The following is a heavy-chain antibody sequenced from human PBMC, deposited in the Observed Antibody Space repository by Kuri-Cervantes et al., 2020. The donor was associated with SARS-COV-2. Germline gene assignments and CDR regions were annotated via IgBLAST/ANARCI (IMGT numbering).Heavy chain of an antibody. Sequence: SETLSPPGPVSGGSISSSSYYWGWIRKPPGKGLEWIGSIYYSGSTYYNPSLKSRVTISVDRSKNQFSLKLSSVTAADTAVYYCARVGYSSGRHDYWGQGTLVTVSS. CDR1: GGSISSSSYY. J-gene: IGHJ4*02. D-gene: IGHD5-18*01. CDR2: IYYSGST. CDR3: ARVGYSSGRHDY. V-gene: IGHV4-39*07.